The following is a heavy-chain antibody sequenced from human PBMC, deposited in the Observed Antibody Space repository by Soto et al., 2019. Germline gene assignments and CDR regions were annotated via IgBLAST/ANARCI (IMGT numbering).Heavy chain of an antibody. V-gene: IGHV3-23*01. Sequence: EVQLLESGGGLVQPGGSLRLSCTASGFTFSNYAMGWVRQAPGKGLEWVSVISGGADDTHYADSVKGRFTISRDNSKNSLYVQMDSRRAEDTAVYYCAKAINDYYAPLDYWGQGMRVTVSS. J-gene: IGHJ4*02. CDR1: GFTFSNYA. CDR3: AKAINDYYAPLDY. D-gene: IGHD3-3*01. CDR2: ISGGADDT.